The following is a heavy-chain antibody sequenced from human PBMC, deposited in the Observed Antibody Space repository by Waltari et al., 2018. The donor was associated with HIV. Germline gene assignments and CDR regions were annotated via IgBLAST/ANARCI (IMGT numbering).Heavy chain of an antibody. CDR2: ITTSGST. Sequence: QVQLQESGPGLVKPSQTLSLTCTVSGGSISSGSYSWSWIRQPAGKGLEWIGRITTSGSTTYNPSHKSRVTISVDTSKNQFSLKLSSVTAADTAVYYCARDRPYYYGSGSLRYFDYWGQGTLVTVSS. V-gene: IGHV4-61*02. D-gene: IGHD3-10*01. CDR1: GGSISSGSYS. J-gene: IGHJ4*02. CDR3: ARDRPYYYGSGSLRYFDY.